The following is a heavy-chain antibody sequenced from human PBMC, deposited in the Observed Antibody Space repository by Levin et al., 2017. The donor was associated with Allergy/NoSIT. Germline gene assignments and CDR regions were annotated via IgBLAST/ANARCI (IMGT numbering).Heavy chain of an antibody. CDR2: IYSSGST. Sequence: PSETLSLTCTVSDASVSSGSYYWSWIRQPPGKGLECIGYIYSSGSTKYNPSLKSRVTISVDTSKNQFSLKLSSVTAADTAVYYCARDDFGDQWRAFDIWGQGTLVTVSS. CDR3: ARDDFGDQWRAFDI. J-gene: IGHJ3*02. V-gene: IGHV4-61*01. CDR1: DASVSSGSYY. D-gene: IGHD4-17*01.